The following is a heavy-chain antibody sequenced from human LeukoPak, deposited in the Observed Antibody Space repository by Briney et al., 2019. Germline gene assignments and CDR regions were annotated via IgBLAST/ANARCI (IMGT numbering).Heavy chain of an antibody. D-gene: IGHD5-24*01. CDR2: ISSSGSTI. V-gene: IGHV3-11*04. J-gene: IGHJ4*02. Sequence: GGSLRLSCAASGFTFSDYYMSWIRQAPGKGLEWVSYISSSGSTIYYADSVKSRFTISRDNAKNSLYLQMNSLRAEDTAVYYCARVLLADGYKEMAVVGYFDYWGQGTLVTVSS. CDR1: GFTFSDYY. CDR3: ARVLLADGYKEMAVVGYFDY.